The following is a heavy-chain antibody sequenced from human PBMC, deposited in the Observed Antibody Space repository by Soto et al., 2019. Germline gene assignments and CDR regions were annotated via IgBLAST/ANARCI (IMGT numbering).Heavy chain of an antibody. CDR1: GYTFTSYY. J-gene: IGHJ5*02. D-gene: IGHD2-2*01. V-gene: IGHV1-46*01. Sequence: GASVKVSCKASGYTFTSYYMHWVRQAPGQGLEWMGIINPSGGSTSYAQKFQGRVTMTRDTSTSTVYMELSSLRSEDTAVYYCAREPHLYCSSTSCQGFDPWGQGTLVTVSS. CDR3: AREPHLYCSSTSCQGFDP. CDR2: INPSGGST.